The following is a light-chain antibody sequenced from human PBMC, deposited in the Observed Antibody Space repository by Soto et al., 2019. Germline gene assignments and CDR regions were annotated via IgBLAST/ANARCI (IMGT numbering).Light chain of an antibody. CDR1: QTISSW. V-gene: IGKV1-5*03. J-gene: IGKJ1*01. CDR2: KAS. CDR3: QQSYSTSWT. Sequence: DIQMTQSPSTLSGSVGDRVTITCRASQTISSWLAWYQQKPGKAPKLLIYKASTLKSGVPSRFSGSGSGTEFTLTISSLQPDDFATYYCQQSYSTSWTFGHGTKVDIK.